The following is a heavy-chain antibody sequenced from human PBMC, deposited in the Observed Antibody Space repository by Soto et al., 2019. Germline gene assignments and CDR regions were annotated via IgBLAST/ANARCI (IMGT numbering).Heavy chain of an antibody. V-gene: IGHV3-74*01. J-gene: IGHJ3*02. D-gene: IGHD1-20*01. CDR3: ARALGTLTARAFDM. Sequence: EVQLVESGGGLVQPVGSLRLSCAASGFTFSSYWMHWVRQAPGKGLVWVSCINSDGSGTRYADSVKGRFTISRDKAKNTLYLQMNCLRAENTAVYYCARALGTLTARAFDMWGQGTTVSVSS. CDR2: INSDGSGT. CDR1: GFTFSSYW.